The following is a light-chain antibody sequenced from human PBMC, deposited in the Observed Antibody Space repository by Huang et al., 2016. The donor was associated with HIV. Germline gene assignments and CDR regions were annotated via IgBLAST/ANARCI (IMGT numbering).Light chain of an antibody. Sequence: EIVLTQSPATLSLSPGERATLSCRASQRVGNYLAWYQQKPGQAPRPLIYSASNRATGIPARFSGRGSGTDFTLTISSLEPEDFAVYYCQQRGDWPLTFGGGTKVEIK. CDR1: QRVGNY. V-gene: IGKV3-11*01. J-gene: IGKJ4*01. CDR3: QQRGDWPLT. CDR2: SAS.